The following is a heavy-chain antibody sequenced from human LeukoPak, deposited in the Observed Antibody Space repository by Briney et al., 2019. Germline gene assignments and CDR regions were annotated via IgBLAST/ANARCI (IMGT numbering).Heavy chain of an antibody. CDR1: GYTFTGYY. V-gene: IGHV1-2*02. CDR2: INPNSGGT. CDR3: ARGLYCSSTSCYGNV. Sequence: ASVKVSCKASGYTFTGYYMHWVRQAPGQGLEWMGWINPNSGGTNYAQKFQGRVTMTRDTSISTAYMELSRLRSDDTAVYYCARGLYCSSTSCYGNVWGKGTTVTVSS. J-gene: IGHJ6*04. D-gene: IGHD2-2*01.